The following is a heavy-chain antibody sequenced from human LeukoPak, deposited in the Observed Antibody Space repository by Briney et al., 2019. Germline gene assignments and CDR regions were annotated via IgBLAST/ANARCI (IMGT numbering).Heavy chain of an antibody. D-gene: IGHD6-13*01. CDR1: GGSISSYY. Sequence: SETLSLTCTVSGGSISSYYWSWIRQPAGKGLEWIGRIYTSGSTNYNPSLKSRVTMSVDTSKNQFSLKLSSVTAADTAVYYCARGAYSSSPIGVYYYTDVWGKGTTVTVSS. CDR3: ARGAYSSSPIGVYYYTDV. J-gene: IGHJ6*03. CDR2: IYTSGST. V-gene: IGHV4-4*07.